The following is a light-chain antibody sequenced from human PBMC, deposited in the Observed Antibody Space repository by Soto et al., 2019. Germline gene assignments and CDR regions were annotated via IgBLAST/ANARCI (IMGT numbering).Light chain of an antibody. CDR2: LGC. J-gene: IGKJ1*01. V-gene: IGKV2-28*01. CDR1: QRLQHSNGYNY. CDR3: MQALQTPWT. Sequence: DIVMTQSPLSLPVTPGEPASISCRSSQRLQHSNGYNYLDWYLQKPGQSPQLLIYLGCHRASGVTDRFSGSASGTDFTLKITRVEAEDVGVYYCMQALQTPWTLGQGTKVEIK.